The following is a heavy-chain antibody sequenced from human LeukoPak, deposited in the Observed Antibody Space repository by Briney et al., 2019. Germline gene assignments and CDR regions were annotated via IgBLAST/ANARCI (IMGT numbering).Heavy chain of an antibody. CDR1: GFTVSSNY. J-gene: IGHJ4*02. Sequence: GGSLRLSCAASGFTVSSNYMSWVRQAPGKGLEWVSVIYSGGSTYYADSVKGRFTISRDNAKNSLYLQMNSLRVEDTAIYFCARARIAAPLLDYWGQGTLVIVSS. D-gene: IGHD6-13*01. CDR3: ARARIAAPLLDY. CDR2: IYSGGST. V-gene: IGHV3-66*01.